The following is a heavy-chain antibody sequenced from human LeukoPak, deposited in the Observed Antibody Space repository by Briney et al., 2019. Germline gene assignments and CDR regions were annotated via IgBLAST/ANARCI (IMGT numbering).Heavy chain of an antibody. CDR1: GFNFSASA. D-gene: IGHD2-2*01. J-gene: IGHJ3*02. V-gene: IGHV3-73*01. Sequence: GGSLRLSCAASGFNFSASAIHWVRQASGKGLEWVGRIRSKSNNYATEYSASLKGRFTISRDDSKYTAYLQMSSLKTEDTAVYYCTTIPADIWGQGTMVTVSS. CDR3: TTIPADI. CDR2: IRSKSNNYAT.